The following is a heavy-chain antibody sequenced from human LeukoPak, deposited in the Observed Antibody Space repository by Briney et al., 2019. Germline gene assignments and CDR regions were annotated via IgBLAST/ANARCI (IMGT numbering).Heavy chain of an antibody. D-gene: IGHD6-19*01. V-gene: IGHV3-30*02. CDR1: GFTFSDYG. J-gene: IGHJ4*02. CDR2: IRYDGSNK. CDR3: ARILSSAWGELGY. Sequence: GGSLRLSCAASGFTFSDYGMHWVRQAPGKGLEWVAFIRYDGSNKYYADSVKGRFTISRDNSKNTLYLQMNSLRAEDTAVYYCARILSSAWGELGYWGQGTLVTVSS.